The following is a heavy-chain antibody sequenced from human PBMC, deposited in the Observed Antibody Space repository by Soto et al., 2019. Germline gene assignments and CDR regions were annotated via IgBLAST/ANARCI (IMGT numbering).Heavy chain of an antibody. Sequence: GGSLRLSCAASGFTFGSYWMSWVRQAPGKGLEWVANIKQDGSEKYYVDSVKGRFTISRDNAKNSLYLQVNSLRAEDTAVYYCARGYVAARPGYWFDPWGQGTLVTVSS. J-gene: IGHJ5*02. CDR1: GFTFGSYW. D-gene: IGHD6-6*01. V-gene: IGHV3-7*03. CDR2: IKQDGSEK. CDR3: ARGYVAARPGYWFDP.